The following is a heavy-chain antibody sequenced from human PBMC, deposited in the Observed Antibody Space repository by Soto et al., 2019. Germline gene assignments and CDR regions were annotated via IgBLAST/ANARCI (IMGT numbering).Heavy chain of an antibody. D-gene: IGHD3-9*01. CDR2: IYSGGST. Sequence: GGSLRLSCAASGFTVSSNYMSWVRQAPGKGLEWVSVIYSGGSTYYADSVKGRFTISRDNSKNTLYLQMNSLRAEDTAVYYCARDGDRPLLRYFDWLSDYYYYYGMDVWGQGTTVTVSS. V-gene: IGHV3-66*01. CDR1: GFTVSSNY. CDR3: ARDGDRPLLRYFDWLSDYYYYYGMDV. J-gene: IGHJ6*02.